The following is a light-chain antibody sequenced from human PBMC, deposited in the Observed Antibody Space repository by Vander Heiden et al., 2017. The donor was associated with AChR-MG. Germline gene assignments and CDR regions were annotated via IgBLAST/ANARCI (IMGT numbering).Light chain of an antibody. V-gene: IGKV3-11*01. Sequence: EIALTQFPATLSLSPGERATLSCRASQNIDVYLAWYQHKPGLPPRLLIYDASNRATGLPARFSGSGSGTDFSLTVSSLEPDDSAVYYCQQRAKWPLTFGGGTKVEI. J-gene: IGKJ4*01. CDR1: QNIDVY. CDR2: DAS. CDR3: QQRAKWPLT.